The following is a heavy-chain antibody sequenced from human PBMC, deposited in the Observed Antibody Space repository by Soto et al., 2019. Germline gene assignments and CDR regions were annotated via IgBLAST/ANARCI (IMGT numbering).Heavy chain of an antibody. Sequence: QVQLVQSGAEVKKPGASVKVSCKASGYTFTSYGISWVRQAPGQGLEWMGWISAYNGNTNYAQKLRGRVPMPTDTSTSTAYRELRSLRADDPAVYYCAKDTRALNGGSYSGSVDYWGRGTLVTVSS. V-gene: IGHV1-18*01. D-gene: IGHD1-26*01. CDR3: AKDTRALNGGSYSGSVDY. CDR2: ISAYNGNT. J-gene: IGHJ4*02. CDR1: GYTFTSYG.